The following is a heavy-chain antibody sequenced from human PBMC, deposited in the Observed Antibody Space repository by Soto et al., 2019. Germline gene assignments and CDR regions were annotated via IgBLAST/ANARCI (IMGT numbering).Heavy chain of an antibody. D-gene: IGHD1-1*01. J-gene: IGHJ6*03. CDR3: ASGKTGTSYYYYYYMDV. CDR1: GGTFSSYT. V-gene: IGHV1-69*02. Sequence: ASVKVSCKASGGTFSSYTISWVRQAPGQGLEWMGRIIPILGIANYAQKFQGRVTITADKSTSTAYMELSSLRSEDTAVYYCASGKTGTSYYYYYYMDVWGKGTTVTVSS. CDR2: IIPILGIA.